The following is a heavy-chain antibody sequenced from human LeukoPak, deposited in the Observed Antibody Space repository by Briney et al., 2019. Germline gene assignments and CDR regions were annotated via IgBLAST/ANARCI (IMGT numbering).Heavy chain of an antibody. D-gene: IGHD4-11*01. CDR2: IHAGGST. Sequence: GGSLRLSCAASGFTVGGNYMTWVRQAPGKGLEWVSLIHAGGSTYYADFVQGRFTISRDNSKNTLYLQMNSLRAEDTAVYYCARGSTVIYYFDYWGQGTLVTVSS. CDR1: GFTVGGNY. J-gene: IGHJ4*02. V-gene: IGHV3-53*01. CDR3: ARGSTVIYYFDY.